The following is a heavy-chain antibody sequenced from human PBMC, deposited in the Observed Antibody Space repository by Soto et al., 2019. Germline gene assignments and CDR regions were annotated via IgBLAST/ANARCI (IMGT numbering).Heavy chain of an antibody. Sequence: SLRLSCSASVFTFENYAMHWVRQAPGKGLEWVSGISWHSGNIGYADSVRGRFTISRDNAKNSLYLQMNSLRPEDTALYYCAKDKVYSNYEYYFDYWGQGTLVTVSS. CDR1: VFTFENYA. CDR2: ISWHSGNI. D-gene: IGHD4-4*01. CDR3: AKDKVYSNYEYYFDY. V-gene: IGHV3-9*01. J-gene: IGHJ4*02.